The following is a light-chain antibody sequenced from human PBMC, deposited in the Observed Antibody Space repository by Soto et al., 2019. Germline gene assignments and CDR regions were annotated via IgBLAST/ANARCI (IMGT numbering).Light chain of an antibody. CDR3: QQYGSSRQT. CDR1: QSVSSNY. CDR2: GSS. V-gene: IGKV3-20*01. Sequence: EIVLTQSPGTLSLSPGERATLSCRASQSVSSNYLAWYQQKAGQAPRLLIYGSSSRATGIPDRFSGSGSGTDFTLAISRLEPEDFAVYYCQQYGSSRQTFGQGTKVEIK. J-gene: IGKJ1*01.